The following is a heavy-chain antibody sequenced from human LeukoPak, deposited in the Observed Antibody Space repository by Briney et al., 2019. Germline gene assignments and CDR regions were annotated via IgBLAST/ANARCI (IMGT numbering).Heavy chain of an antibody. CDR1: GFTFSSYA. CDR2: ISSNGGST. V-gene: IGHV3-64*01. Sequence: GGSLRLSCAASGFTFSSYAMHWVRQAPGKGLEYVSAISSNGGSTYYANSVKGRFTISRDNSKNTLYLQMGSLRAEDMAVYYCARALSGNYHFDYWGQGTLVTVSS. D-gene: IGHD1-26*01. J-gene: IGHJ4*02. CDR3: ARALSGNYHFDY.